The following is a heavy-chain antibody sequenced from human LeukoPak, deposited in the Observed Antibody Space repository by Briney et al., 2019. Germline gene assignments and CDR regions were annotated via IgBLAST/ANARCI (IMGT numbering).Heavy chain of an antibody. CDR2: INPNSGGT. CDR3: ARVTSLRFLEMDV. D-gene: IGHD3-3*01. V-gene: IGHV1-2*06. Sequence: EASVKVSCKASGYTFTGYYMHWVRQAPGQGLEWMGRINPNSGGTNYAQKFQGRVTMTRDTSISTAYMELSRLRSDDTAVYYCARVTSLRFLEMDVWGKGTTVTVSS. CDR1: GYTFTGYY. J-gene: IGHJ6*04.